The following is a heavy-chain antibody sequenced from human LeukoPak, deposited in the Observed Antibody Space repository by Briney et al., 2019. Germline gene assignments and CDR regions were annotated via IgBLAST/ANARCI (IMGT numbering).Heavy chain of an antibody. D-gene: IGHD3-3*01. J-gene: IGHJ6*02. Sequence: SETLSLTCAVYGGSFSGYYWSWIRQPPGKGLEWIGEINHSGSTNYNPSLKSRVTISVDTSKNQFSLKLSSVTAADTAVYYCAREVYYDFWSGYYYYYYGMDVWGQGTTVTVSS. V-gene: IGHV4-34*01. CDR3: AREVYYDFWSGYYYYYYGMDV. CDR1: GGSFSGYY. CDR2: INHSGST.